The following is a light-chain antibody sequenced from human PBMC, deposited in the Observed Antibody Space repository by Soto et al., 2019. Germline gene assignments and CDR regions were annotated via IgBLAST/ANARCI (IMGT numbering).Light chain of an antibody. CDR2: GVS. CDR1: QSVSSSY. J-gene: IGKJ5*01. CDR3: QHYVNSPPFT. Sequence: EIVLTQSPGALSLSPGDRATLSCRASQSVSSSYLAWYRQKPGQAPRLLIYGVSSRATRIPHRFSGSGSGGDFTLTISRLEAEEFAVYYCQHYVNSPPFTFGQGTRLEIK. V-gene: IGKV3-20*01.